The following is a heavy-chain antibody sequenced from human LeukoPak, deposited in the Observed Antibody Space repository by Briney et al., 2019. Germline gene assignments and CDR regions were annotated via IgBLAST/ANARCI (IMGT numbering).Heavy chain of an antibody. V-gene: IGHV3-23*01. CDR3: AKDPSSSWYVNYYYYGMDV. CDR1: GFTFSSYA. CDR2: ISGSDGST. J-gene: IGHJ6*02. D-gene: IGHD6-13*01. Sequence: GGSLRLSCAASGFTFSSYAMSWVRQAPGKGLEWVSAISGSDGSTYYADSVKGRFTISRDNSKNTLYLQMNSLRAEDTAVYYCAKDPSSSWYVNYYYYGMDVWGQGTTVTVSS.